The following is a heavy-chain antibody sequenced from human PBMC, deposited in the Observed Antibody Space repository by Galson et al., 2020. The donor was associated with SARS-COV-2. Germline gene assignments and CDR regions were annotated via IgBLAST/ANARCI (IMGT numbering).Heavy chain of an antibody. CDR1: GFPFSDSY. D-gene: IGHD6-19*01. J-gene: IGHJ6*03. Sequence: GGSPKISRAASGFPFSDSYIGWTRPAPGKGLEWGSYISSGGSTIYYADSVKGRFTISRDNAKNSLYLQMNSLRAEDTAVYYCARERGQWLGGYYYYYMDVWGKGTTVTISS. V-gene: IGHV3-11*04. CDR3: ARERGQWLGGYYYYYMDV. CDR2: ISSGGSTI.